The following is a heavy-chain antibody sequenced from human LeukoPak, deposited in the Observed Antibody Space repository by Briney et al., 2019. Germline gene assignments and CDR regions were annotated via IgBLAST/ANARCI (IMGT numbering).Heavy chain of an antibody. CDR3: ATGRADILTGPDY. D-gene: IGHD3-9*01. Sequence: GESLKISCKGSGYSFTSYWIGWVRQMPGKGLEWMGIIYPGDSDTRYSPSFQGQVTISAGKSISTAYLQWSSLKASDTAMYYCATGRADILTGPDYWGQGTLVTVSS. V-gene: IGHV5-51*01. J-gene: IGHJ4*02. CDR2: IYPGDSDT. CDR1: GYSFTSYW.